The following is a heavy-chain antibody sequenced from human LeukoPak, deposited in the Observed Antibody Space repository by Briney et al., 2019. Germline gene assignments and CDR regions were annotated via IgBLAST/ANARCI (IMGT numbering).Heavy chain of an antibody. CDR2: ISSSSTI. CDR3: ARERGLWFGEFNDAFDI. D-gene: IGHD3-10*01. J-gene: IGHJ3*02. CDR1: GLTFNSYS. V-gene: IGHV3-48*04. Sequence: PGGSLRLSCAASGLTFNSYSMNWVRQAPGKGLEWVSYISSSSTIYYADSVKGRFTISRDNAKNSLYLQMNSLRAEDTAVYYCARERGLWFGEFNDAFDIWGQGTMVTVSS.